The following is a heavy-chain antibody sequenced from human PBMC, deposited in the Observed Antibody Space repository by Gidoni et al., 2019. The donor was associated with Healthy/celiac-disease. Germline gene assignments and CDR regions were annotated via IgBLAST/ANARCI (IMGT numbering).Heavy chain of an antibody. CDR3: ARGGVCSGGSCHDAFDI. V-gene: IGHV4-61*02. J-gene: IGHJ3*02. CDR2: NYTSGRT. Sequence: QVQLQESGPGLVKPSQTLSLTCTVSGCSISSSSYYWSWLRQPAGKGLEWIGRNYTSGRTNYNPSLKSRVTISVDTSKNQFSLKLSSVTAADTAVYYCARGGVCSGGSCHDAFDIWGQGTMVTVSS. D-gene: IGHD2-15*01. CDR1: GCSISSSSYY.